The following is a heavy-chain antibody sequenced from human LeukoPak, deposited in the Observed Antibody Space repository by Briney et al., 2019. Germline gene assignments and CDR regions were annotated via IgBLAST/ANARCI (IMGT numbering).Heavy chain of an antibody. CDR1: GFTFSSFA. Sequence: GGSLRLSCVASGFTFSSFAMSWVRQAPGKGLEWVSAISNSGTATYYGDSVKGRSSISRDNSKNTVYLQINSLRADDTAIYYCTKESPYTSPRNYYFDYWGQGTLVTVSS. J-gene: IGHJ4*02. CDR2: ISNSGTAT. V-gene: IGHV3-23*01. D-gene: IGHD1-14*01. CDR3: TKESPYTSPRNYYFDY.